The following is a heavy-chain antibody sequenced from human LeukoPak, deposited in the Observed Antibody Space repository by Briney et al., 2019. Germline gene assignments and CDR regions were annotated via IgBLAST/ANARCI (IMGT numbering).Heavy chain of an antibody. Sequence: GGSLRLSCAASGFTFRSYWMSWARQAPGKGLECVANIKPDGSEKYYVDSMKGRFTISRDNGKNSLYLQMNGLRADDTAVYYCAAGSYFDHWGQGTLVAVSS. CDR1: GFTFRSYW. CDR3: AAGSYFDH. J-gene: IGHJ4*02. V-gene: IGHV3-7*01. CDR2: IKPDGSEK. D-gene: IGHD3-10*01.